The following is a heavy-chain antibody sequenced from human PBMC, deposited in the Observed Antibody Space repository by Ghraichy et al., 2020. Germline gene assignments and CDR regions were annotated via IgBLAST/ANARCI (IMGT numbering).Heavy chain of an antibody. Sequence: GGSLRLSCTASGFTFSSYGMHWVRQPPGKGLEWVAVISYDGNNVYYGDSVKGRFTVSRDNSKNTLSLQMNSLRAEDTAVYFCAKGLQTYREDYFHNWGQGTLVTVSS. CDR1: GFTFSSYG. CDR2: ISYDGNNV. D-gene: IGHD3-16*02. J-gene: IGHJ4*02. V-gene: IGHV3-30*18. CDR3: AKGLQTYREDYFHN.